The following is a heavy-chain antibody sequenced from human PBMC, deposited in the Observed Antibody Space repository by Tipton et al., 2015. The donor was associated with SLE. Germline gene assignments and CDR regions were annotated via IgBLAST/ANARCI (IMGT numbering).Heavy chain of an antibody. D-gene: IGHD5-12*01. J-gene: IGHJ4*02. CDR2: SYYSGST. Sequence: TLSLTCTVSGGSISSSSYYWGWIRQPPGKGLEWIGYSYYSGSTYYNPSLKSRVTISVDTSKNQFSLKLSSVTAADTAVYYCARDGDSGYGKFDYWGQGTLVTVSS. CDR3: ARDGDSGYGKFDY. V-gene: IGHV4-31*03. CDR1: GGSISSSSYY.